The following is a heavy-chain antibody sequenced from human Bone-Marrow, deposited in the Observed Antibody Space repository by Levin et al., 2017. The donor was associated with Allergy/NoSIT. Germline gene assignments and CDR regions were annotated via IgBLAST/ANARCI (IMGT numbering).Heavy chain of an antibody. Sequence: SCAASGFTFSSYAMHWVRQAPGKGLEWVAVISYDGSNKYYADSVKGRFTISRDNSKNTLYLQMNSLRAEDTAVYYCARDPRPLVGVYYGSGSGYFDYWGQGTLVTVSS. D-gene: IGHD3-10*01. CDR1: GFTFSSYA. V-gene: IGHV3-30-3*01. CDR2: ISYDGSNK. CDR3: ARDPRPLVGVYYGSGSGYFDY. J-gene: IGHJ4*02.